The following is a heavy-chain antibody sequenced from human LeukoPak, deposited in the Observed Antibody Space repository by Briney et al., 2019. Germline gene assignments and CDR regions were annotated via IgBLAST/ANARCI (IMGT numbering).Heavy chain of an antibody. CDR1: GFTFSSYS. V-gene: IGHV3-21*04. D-gene: IGHD3-10*01. Sequence: GGSLRLSCAASGFTFSSYSMNWVRQAPGKGLEWVSSISSSSSYIYYADSVKGRFTISRDNAKNSLYLQMNSLRAEDTALYYCAKGFLTMVDLSGNFDYWGQGTLVTVSS. CDR3: AKGFLTMVDLSGNFDY. CDR2: ISSSSSYI. J-gene: IGHJ4*02.